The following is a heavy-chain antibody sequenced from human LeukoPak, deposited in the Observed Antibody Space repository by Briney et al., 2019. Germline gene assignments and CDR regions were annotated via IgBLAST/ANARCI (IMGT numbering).Heavy chain of an antibody. CDR2: FDPEAAET. CDR3: ATANSSRLGYFDY. Sequence: ASVKVSCKVSGYTLTELSMHWVRQAPGKGLEWMGGFDPEAAETIYAQKFQGRVTMTEDTSTDTDYMALSSLRSEDTAVDYCATANSSRLGYFDYWGQGTLVTVSS. D-gene: IGHD6-13*01. J-gene: IGHJ4*02. V-gene: IGHV1-24*01. CDR1: GYTLTELS.